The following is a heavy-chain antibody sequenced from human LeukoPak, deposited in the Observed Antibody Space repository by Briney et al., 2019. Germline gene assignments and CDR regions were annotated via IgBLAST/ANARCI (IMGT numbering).Heavy chain of an antibody. V-gene: IGHV4-34*01. D-gene: IGHD5-24*01. CDR2: INHSGST. CDR1: GGSFSGYY. CDR3: ARGYGYFFDY. J-gene: IGHJ4*02. Sequence: SETLSLTCAVYGGSFSGYYWSWIRQPPGKGLEWIGEINHSGSTNYNPSLKSRVTISVDTSKNQFSLKLSSVTAADTAVYYCARGYGYFFDYWGQGTPVTVSS.